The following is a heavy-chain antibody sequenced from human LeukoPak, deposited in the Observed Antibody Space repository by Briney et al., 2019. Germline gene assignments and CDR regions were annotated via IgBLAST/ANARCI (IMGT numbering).Heavy chain of an antibody. CDR2: ISAYNGNT. Sequence: ASVKVSCKASGYTFTSYGISWVRQAPGQGLEWMGWISAYNGNTNYAQKLQGRVTMTTDTSTGTAYMELRSLRSDDTAVYYCARDHGSRITMIGGYWGQGTLVTVSS. D-gene: IGHD3-22*01. CDR1: GYTFTSYG. J-gene: IGHJ4*02. V-gene: IGHV1-18*01. CDR3: ARDHGSRITMIGGY.